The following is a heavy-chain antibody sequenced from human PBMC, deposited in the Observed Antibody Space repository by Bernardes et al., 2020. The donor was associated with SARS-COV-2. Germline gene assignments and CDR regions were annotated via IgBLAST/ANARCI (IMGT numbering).Heavy chain of an antibody. J-gene: IGHJ5*02. Sequence: GGSLRLSCAASGFTFSDYDMHWVRQSARKGLEWVSYIGTAGDSYYRASVKGQFTISRDDAKNSLYLQMDRLRVDDTAIYYCARGGRGTGWFDPWSQGTLVTVSS. CDR2: IGTAGDS. CDR3: ARGGRGTGWFDP. V-gene: IGHV3-13*01. D-gene: IGHD1-1*01. CDR1: GFTFSDYD.